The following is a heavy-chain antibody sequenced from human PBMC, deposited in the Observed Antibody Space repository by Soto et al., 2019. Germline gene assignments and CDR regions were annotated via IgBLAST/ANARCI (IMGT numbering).Heavy chain of an antibody. V-gene: IGHV3-23*01. CDR1: GFTFSSYA. CDR3: AKGGGSKDYYDTSGYYLYYYYAMDV. D-gene: IGHD3-22*01. J-gene: IGHJ6*02. Sequence: EVQLLESGGGLVQPGGSLRLSCAASGFTFSSYAMTWVRQAPGKGLEWVSALSGSGVSTYYADSGKGRFTISRDNCKNTLYRQMNSLRAEDTAVYYCAKGGGSKDYYDTSGYYLYYYYAMDVWGQGTTVTVSS. CDR2: LSGSGVST.